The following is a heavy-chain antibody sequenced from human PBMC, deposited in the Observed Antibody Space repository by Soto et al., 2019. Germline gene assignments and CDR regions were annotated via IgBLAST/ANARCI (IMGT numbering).Heavy chain of an antibody. V-gene: IGHV1-69*06. D-gene: IGHD6-19*01. CDR2: IIPIFGTA. CDR1: GGTFSSYA. CDR3: ASRSQVEVAGPFDY. Sequence: QVQLVQSGAEVKKPGSSVKFSCKASGGTFSSYAISWVRQAPGQGLEWMGGIIPIFGTASYAQKFQRRVTINADKSTSTGYMELRSLRSEDTAVYYCASRSQVEVAGPFDYWGQGTLVTVSS. J-gene: IGHJ4*02.